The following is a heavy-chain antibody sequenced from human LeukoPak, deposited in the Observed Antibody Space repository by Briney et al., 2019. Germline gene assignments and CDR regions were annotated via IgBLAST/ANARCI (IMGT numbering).Heavy chain of an antibody. Sequence: GGSLRLSCAASGFTFSSSAMSWVRQAPGQGLEWVSTISGSGDTTYYADSVKGRFTISRDNPDNKLYLQMNSLRAEDTAIYYCAKDPYCTSMSCHYYFDYWGQGTLVPVSS. V-gene: IGHV3-23*01. D-gene: IGHD2-8*01. J-gene: IGHJ4*02. CDR1: GFTFSSSA. CDR3: AKDPYCTSMSCHYYFDY. CDR2: ISGSGDTT.